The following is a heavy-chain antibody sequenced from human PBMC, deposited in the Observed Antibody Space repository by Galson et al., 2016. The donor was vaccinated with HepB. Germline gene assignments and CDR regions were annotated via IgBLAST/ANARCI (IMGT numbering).Heavy chain of an antibody. J-gene: IGHJ3*02. Sequence: QSGAEVKRPGESLRISCKSSGHRFTSYWISWVRQMPGKGLEWMGRIEPSDSYTDYSPSLQGHVTISADKSISTAYLQWGSLKASDTAMYYCARLEDYDGSALDIWGQGTMVTVSS. V-gene: IGHV5-10-1*01. CDR3: ARLEDYDGSALDI. CDR1: GHRFTSYW. D-gene: IGHD3-22*01. CDR2: IEPSDSYT.